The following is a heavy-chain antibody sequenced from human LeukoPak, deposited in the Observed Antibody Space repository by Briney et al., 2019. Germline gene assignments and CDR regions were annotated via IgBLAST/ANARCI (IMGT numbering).Heavy chain of an antibody. CDR1: GFTFSSYE. J-gene: IGHJ3*02. V-gene: IGHV3-48*03. Sequence: GRSLRLSCAASGFTFSSYEMNWVCQAPGKGLEWVSYISRSGSTIYYADSVKGRFTISRDNAKNSLYLQMNSLRAEDTAVYYCARASGELLLDAFDIWGQGTMVTVSS. CDR3: ARASGELLLDAFDI. CDR2: ISRSGSTI. D-gene: IGHD1-26*01.